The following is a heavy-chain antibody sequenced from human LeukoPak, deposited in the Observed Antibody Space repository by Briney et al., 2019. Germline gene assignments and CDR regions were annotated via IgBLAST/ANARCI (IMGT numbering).Heavy chain of an antibody. CDR1: GYTFTGYY. D-gene: IGHD6-13*01. CDR2: INPNSGGT. V-gene: IGHV1-2*02. CDR3: ARGGGRGEQQLVFVEGATRDDYFDY. J-gene: IGHJ4*02. Sequence: ASVKVSCKASGYTFTGYYMHWVRQAPGQGLEWMGWINPNSGGTNYAQKFQGRVTMTRDTSISTAYMELGRLRSDDTAVYCCARGGGRGEQQLVFVEGATRDDYFDYWGQGTLVTVSS.